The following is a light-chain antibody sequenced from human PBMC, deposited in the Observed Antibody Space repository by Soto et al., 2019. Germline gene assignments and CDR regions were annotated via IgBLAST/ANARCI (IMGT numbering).Light chain of an antibody. CDR3: PSYDSRHGLV. CDR2: GNS. Sequence: QSVLTQPPSVSGAPGQRVTISCTGSSSNIGAGYDVHWYQQLPGTAPQLLIYGNSKRPSGVPDRFSGSKSGTSASLAIAGLQAEEEDYYYSPSYDSRHGLVFGGGTKLTVL. V-gene: IGLV1-40*01. J-gene: IGLJ2*01. CDR1: SSNIGAGYD.